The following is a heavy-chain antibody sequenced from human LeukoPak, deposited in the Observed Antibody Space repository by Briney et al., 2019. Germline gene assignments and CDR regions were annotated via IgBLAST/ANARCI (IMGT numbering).Heavy chain of an antibody. V-gene: IGHV4-59*01. CDR3: AKQGVKGGVFDY. Sequence: SETLSLTCTVSGGSISSYYWSWVRQPPGKGLEWIGYIYYSGSTNYNPSLKSRVTISVDTSKNQFSLKLSSVTAADTAVYYCAKQGVKGGVFDYWGQGTLVTVSS. J-gene: IGHJ4*02. CDR2: IYYSGST. CDR1: GGSISSYY. D-gene: IGHD2-8*02.